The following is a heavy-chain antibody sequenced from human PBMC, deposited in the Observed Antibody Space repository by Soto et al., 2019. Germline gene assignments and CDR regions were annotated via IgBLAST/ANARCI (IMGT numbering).Heavy chain of an antibody. CDR1: GFTFSSYW. CDR2: IKQDGSEK. Sequence: GGSLRLSCAASGFTFSSYWMSWVRQAPGKGLEWVANIKQDGSEKYYVDSVKGRFTISRDNDKNSLYLQMNSLRAEDTAVYYCARWRTADAFDIWGQGTMVTVS. J-gene: IGHJ3*02. CDR3: ARWRTADAFDI. D-gene: IGHD3-3*01. V-gene: IGHV3-7*03.